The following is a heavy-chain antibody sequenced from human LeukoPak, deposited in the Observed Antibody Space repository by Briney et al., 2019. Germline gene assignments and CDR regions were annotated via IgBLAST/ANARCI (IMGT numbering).Heavy chain of an antibody. J-gene: IGHJ4*02. V-gene: IGHV3-23*01. CDR1: GFTFSSYA. CDR2: ISGSGGST. D-gene: IGHD1-26*01. Sequence: GGSLRLSCAASGFTFSSYAVSWVRQAPGKGLEWVSAISGSGGSTYYADSVKGRFTISRDNSKNTLYLHMNSLRAEDTAVYYCAKDRPPKGVGATTDYWGQGTLVTVSS. CDR3: AKDRPPKGVGATTDY.